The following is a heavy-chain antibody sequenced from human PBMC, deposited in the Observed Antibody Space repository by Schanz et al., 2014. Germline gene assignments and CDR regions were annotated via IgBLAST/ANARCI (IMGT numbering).Heavy chain of an antibody. V-gene: IGHV4-31*03. D-gene: IGHD2-2*02. Sequence: QVQLQESGPGLVKPSQTLSLTCTVSGDSISSGGYYWSWIRQHPGKGLEWIGYISYSGVTYYNPSIKGRITISMHTAKIQFSLKLSSVTAADTDVYYCTRGGARRFPVVPDAIQGLRGDYYYYYLDVWGKGTTVTASS. CDR3: TRGGARRFPVVPDAIQGLRGDYYYYYLDV. J-gene: IGHJ6*03. CDR2: ISYSGVT. CDR1: GDSISSGGYY.